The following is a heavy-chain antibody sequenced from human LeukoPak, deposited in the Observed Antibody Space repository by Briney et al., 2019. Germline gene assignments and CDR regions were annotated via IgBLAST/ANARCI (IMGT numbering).Heavy chain of an antibody. D-gene: IGHD2-21*01. CDR3: ARNLGGDTYSYMDA. J-gene: IGHJ6*03. Sequence: KASETLSLTCTVSGGSISSGDYYWSWIRQHPGKGLEWIGFIYYTGTTYYNPSLKSRIAISVDTSKNHFSLNLTSVTAADTALYYCARNLGGDTYSYMDAWGKGTTVTVSS. V-gene: IGHV4-31*03. CDR2: IYYTGTT. CDR1: GGSISSGDYY.